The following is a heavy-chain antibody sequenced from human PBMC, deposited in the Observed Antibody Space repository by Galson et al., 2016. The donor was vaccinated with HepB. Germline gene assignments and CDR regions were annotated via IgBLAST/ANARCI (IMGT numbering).Heavy chain of an antibody. CDR2: IYYSGRT. J-gene: IGHJ6*02. D-gene: IGHD6-19*01. V-gene: IGHV4-59*01. CDR1: GASISGYY. Sequence: ETLSLTCTVSGASISGYYLSWIRQPPGKGLEWIGYIYYSGRTNYNPSPKSRVTISVDTSKNQFSLKLSSMTAADTAVYYCARDDSGGWYGFHYGMDVWGQGTTVTVSS. CDR3: ARDDSGGWYGFHYGMDV.